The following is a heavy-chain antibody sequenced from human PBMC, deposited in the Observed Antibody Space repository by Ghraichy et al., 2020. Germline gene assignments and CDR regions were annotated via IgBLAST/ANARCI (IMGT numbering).Heavy chain of an antibody. CDR3: ARGGSYYDSSGYYQNGGYYFDY. Sequence: GESLNISCAASGFTFSSYSINWVRQAPGKGLEWVSSISSSSSYIYYADSMKGRFTISRDNAKNSLYLQMNSLRAEDTAVYYCARGGSYYDSSGYYQNGGYYFDYWGQGTLVTVSS. CDR2: ISSSSSYI. D-gene: IGHD3-22*01. V-gene: IGHV3-21*01. J-gene: IGHJ4*02. CDR1: GFTFSSYS.